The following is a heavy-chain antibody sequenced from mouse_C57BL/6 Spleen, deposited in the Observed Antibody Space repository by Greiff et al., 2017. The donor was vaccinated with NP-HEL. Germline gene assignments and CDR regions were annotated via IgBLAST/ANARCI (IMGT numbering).Heavy chain of an antibody. CDR1: GYTFTSYG. CDR2: IYPRSGNT. V-gene: IGHV1-81*01. D-gene: IGHD2-4*01. J-gene: IGHJ3*01. CDR3: ARTGYDYDDGGAWFAY. Sequence: QVQLQQSGAELARPGASVKLSCKASGYTFTSYGISWVKQRTGQGLAWIGEIYPRSGNTYYNEKFKGKATLTADKSSSTAYMELRSLTSEDSAVYFCARTGYDYDDGGAWFAYWGQGTLVTVSA.